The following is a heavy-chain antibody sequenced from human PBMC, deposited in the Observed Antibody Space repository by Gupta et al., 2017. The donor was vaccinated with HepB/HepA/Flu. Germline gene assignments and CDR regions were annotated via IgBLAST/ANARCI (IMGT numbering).Heavy chain of an antibody. CDR1: GFTFSNYG. D-gene: IGHD4-17*01. Sequence: QVQPVESGGGVVQPGRSLRLSCAASGFTFSNYGMHWVRRAPGKGLEWMAVISYDESNKYYADSVMGRFTISRDNSKNTLYLQMNSLRAEDTALYYCAKDRGWVMVNTRGVDVWGQGTTVTVSS. CDR3: AKDRGWVMVNTRGVDV. V-gene: IGHV3-30*18. CDR2: ISYDESNK. J-gene: IGHJ6*02.